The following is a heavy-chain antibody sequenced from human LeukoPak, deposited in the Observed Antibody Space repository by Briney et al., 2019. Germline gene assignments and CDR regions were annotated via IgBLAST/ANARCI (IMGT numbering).Heavy chain of an antibody. CDR1: GVAVSSSY. D-gene: IGHD4-23*01. Sequence: GGSLKLSCAASGVAVSSSYMSWVRQAPGKGLEWVSIVYSDDIRYYVDSVKGRFSISRDTSRNTLYLQMNSLRADDTAVYYCARGIYGGNPPRFWYFDLWGRGTLVTVSS. V-gene: IGHV3-53*01. J-gene: IGHJ2*01. CDR3: ARGIYGGNPPRFWYFDL. CDR2: VYSDDIR.